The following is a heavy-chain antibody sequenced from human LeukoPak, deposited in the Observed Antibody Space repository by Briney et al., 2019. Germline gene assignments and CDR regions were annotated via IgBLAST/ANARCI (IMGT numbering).Heavy chain of an antibody. CDR2: IWYDGSNK. CDR3: AADRDCRSTSCYPYNFDS. J-gene: IGHJ4*02. CDR1: GFTFSSYG. Sequence: GRSLRLSCAASGFTFSSYGMHWVRQAPGKGLEWVAVIWYDGSNKYYADSVKGRFTISRDNSKNTLYLQMNSLRAEDTAVYYCAADRDCRSTSCYPYNFDSWGQGTLVTVSS. V-gene: IGHV3-33*01. D-gene: IGHD2-2*01.